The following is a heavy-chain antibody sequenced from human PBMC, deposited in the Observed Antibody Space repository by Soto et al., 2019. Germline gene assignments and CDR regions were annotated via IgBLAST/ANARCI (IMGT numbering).Heavy chain of an antibody. CDR2: IYYSGST. D-gene: IGHD6-13*01. J-gene: IGHJ6*02. V-gene: IGHV4-59*02. CDR1: GGSVSSYY. CDR3: ATGWYSSSWYGYYYYGMDV. Sequence: QVQLQESGPGLVEPTETPSLTCTVSGGSVSSYYWSWIRQPPEKGLEWIGYIYYSGSTNYNPSLKSRVTISVDTSINQFSLKLSSVTAADTAVYYCATGWYSSSWYGYYYYGMDVWGQGTTVTVSS.